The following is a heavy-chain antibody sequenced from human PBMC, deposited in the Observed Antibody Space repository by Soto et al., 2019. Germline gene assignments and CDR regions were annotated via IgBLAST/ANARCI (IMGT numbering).Heavy chain of an antibody. V-gene: IGHV5-51*01. Sequence: LGASLKISSKGSGYSFTCYLNGWGRQMPGKGLGGMGIIYPGDYHTRYSPSFQGQVTISADKSISTAYLQWSSLKASDTAIHYCARSYNSDSRSGYYARFETWGQGTLVTVSS. D-gene: IGHD3-3*01. CDR2: IYPGDYHT. J-gene: IGHJ5*01. CDR1: GYSFTCYL. CDR3: ARSYNSDSRSGYYARFET.